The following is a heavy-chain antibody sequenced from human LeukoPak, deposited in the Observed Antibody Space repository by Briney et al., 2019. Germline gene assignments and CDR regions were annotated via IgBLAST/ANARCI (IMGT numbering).Heavy chain of an antibody. V-gene: IGHV1-2*02. Sequence: ASVKVSCKASGYTFTGYYMHWVRQAPGQGLEWMGWINPNSGGTNYAQKFQGRVTMTRDTSISTAYMELSRLRSEDTAEYYCARGARYYDSSGYYYDAEYFQHWGQGTLVTVSS. CDR1: GYTFTGYY. CDR3: ARGARYYDSSGYYYDAEYFQH. D-gene: IGHD3-22*01. J-gene: IGHJ1*01. CDR2: INPNSGGT.